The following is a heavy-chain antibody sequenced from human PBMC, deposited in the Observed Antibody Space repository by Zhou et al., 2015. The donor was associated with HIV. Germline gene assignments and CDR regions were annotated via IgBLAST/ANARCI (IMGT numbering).Heavy chain of an antibody. Sequence: QVQLVQSGAEVKKPGASVKVSCKASGYTFTSYDINWVRQAPGQGLEWMGGIIPMFGTANYAQKFQGRVTIIADESTSTAYMELSSLRSDDTAVYYCAKGGWYARGPFYDYHYDMTSGPNGPTSTVSS. CDR3: AKGGWYARGPFYDYHYDMTS. CDR2: IIPMFGTA. V-gene: IGHV1-69*01. CDR1: GYTFTSYD. D-gene: IGHD2-15*01. J-gene: IGHJ6*02.